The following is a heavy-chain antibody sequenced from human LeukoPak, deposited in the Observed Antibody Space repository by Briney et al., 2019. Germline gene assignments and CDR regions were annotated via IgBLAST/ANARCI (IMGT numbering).Heavy chain of an antibody. CDR3: ARHHSGYSSSWPTEYFQH. Sequence: SETLSLTCTVSGGSISSSSYYWGWIRQPPGKGLEWIGSIYYSGSTYYNPSLKSRVTISVDTSKNQFSPKLSSVTAADTAVYYCARHHSGYSSSWPTEYFQHWGQGTLVTVS. CDR1: GGSISSSSYY. V-gene: IGHV4-39*01. D-gene: IGHD6-13*01. CDR2: IYYSGST. J-gene: IGHJ1*01.